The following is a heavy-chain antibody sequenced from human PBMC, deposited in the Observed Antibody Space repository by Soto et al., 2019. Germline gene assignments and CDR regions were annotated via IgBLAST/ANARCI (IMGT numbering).Heavy chain of an antibody. V-gene: IGHV1-46*01. CDR1: GYSFFPYN. Sequence: QLKLVQSGAEVKKPGASVKVSCKASGYSFFPYNIPWVRQAPGQGLEWMAIINPNGGSTNYAQKFQGRVTVTSDTSTSTVSMELNSLGSDDTAVYFCARSLLQGDFWGQGTLVTVSS. D-gene: IGHD2-21*01. CDR2: INPNGGST. CDR3: ARSLLQGDF. J-gene: IGHJ4*02.